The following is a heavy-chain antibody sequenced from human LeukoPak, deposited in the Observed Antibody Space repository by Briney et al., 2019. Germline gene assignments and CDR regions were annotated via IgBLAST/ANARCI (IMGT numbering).Heavy chain of an antibody. CDR2: ISAYNGNT. V-gene: IGHV1-18*04. CDR1: GYTFTSYG. J-gene: IGHJ5*02. D-gene: IGHD3-9*01. CDR3: ARGITIFSGPGWFDP. Sequence: ASVKVSCKASGYTFTSYGISWVRQAPGQGLEWMGWISAYNGNTNYAQKLQGRVTMTTDTSTSTAYMELRSLRSDDTAVYYCARGITIFSGPGWFDPWGQGTLVTVSS.